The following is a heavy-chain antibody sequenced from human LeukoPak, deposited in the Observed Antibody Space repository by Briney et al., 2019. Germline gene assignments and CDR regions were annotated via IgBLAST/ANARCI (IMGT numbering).Heavy chain of an antibody. CDR1: GFTFSSYE. J-gene: IGHJ4*02. D-gene: IGHD5-12*01. V-gene: IGHV3-48*03. Sequence: RPGGSLRLSSAASGFTFSSYEMNWVRQAPGKGLEWVSYISSSGSTTYYADSVKGRFTVSRDNSKNILYLQMNSLNTDDTAMYYCAKGYSGYDASLHYWGQGTLVTVSS. CDR3: AKGYSGYDASLHY. CDR2: ISSSGSTT.